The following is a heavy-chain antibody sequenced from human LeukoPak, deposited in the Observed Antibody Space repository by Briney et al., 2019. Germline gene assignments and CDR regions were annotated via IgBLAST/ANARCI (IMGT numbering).Heavy chain of an antibody. CDR3: ARVRWLLPAPDY. D-gene: IGHD3-22*01. CDR2: IYDSGST. CDR1: GGSIRSSYYY. V-gene: IGHV4-39*07. Sequence: SETLSLTCTVSGGSIRSSYYYWGWIRQPPGKGLEWIGSIYDSGSTYYNPSLKSRVTISVDTSKNQFSLKLSSVTAADTAVYYCARVRWLLPAPDYWGQGTLVTVSS. J-gene: IGHJ4*02.